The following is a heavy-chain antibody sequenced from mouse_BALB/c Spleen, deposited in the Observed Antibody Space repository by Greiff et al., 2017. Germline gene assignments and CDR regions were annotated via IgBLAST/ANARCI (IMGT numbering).Heavy chain of an antibody. Sequence: EVMLVESGGGLVKPGGSLKLSCAASGFTFSDYGMAWVRQAPGKGPEWVAFISNLAYSIYYADTVTGRFTISRENAKNTLYLEMSSLRSEDTAMYYCARVYDGYYDYAMDYWGQGTSVTVSS. D-gene: IGHD2-3*01. V-gene: IGHV5-15*02. CDR1: GFTFSDYG. CDR3: ARVYDGYYDYAMDY. J-gene: IGHJ4*01. CDR2: ISNLAYSI.